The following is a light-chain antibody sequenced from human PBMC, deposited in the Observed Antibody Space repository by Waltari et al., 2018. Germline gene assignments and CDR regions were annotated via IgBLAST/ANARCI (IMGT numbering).Light chain of an antibody. V-gene: IGLV4-69*01. CDR2: LNNDGSH. CDR3: QTWGTGVVV. CDR1: SGHSNYV. J-gene: IGLJ3*02. Sequence: QLVLTQAPSASASLGASVTLTCTLSSGHSNYVIAWHQQQPEKGPRYLIRLNNDGSHRTGDGIPDRFSGSRSGAECYLTSSSLQAEDEADYYGQTWGTGVVVFGGGTKLTVL.